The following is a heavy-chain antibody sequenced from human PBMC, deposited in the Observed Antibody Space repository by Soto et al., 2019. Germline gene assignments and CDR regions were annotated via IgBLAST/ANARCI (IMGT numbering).Heavy chain of an antibody. J-gene: IGHJ5*02. V-gene: IGHV1-8*01. Sequence: ASVKVSCKASGYTFTSYDINWVRQATGQGLEWMGWMNPNSGNTGYAQKFQGRVTMTRNTSISTAYMELSSLRSEDTAVYYCARGQSHYDFWSHHPLTWFDPWGQRTLVTVSS. CDR1: GYTFTSYD. CDR2: MNPNSGNT. CDR3: ARGQSHYDFWSHHPLTWFDP. D-gene: IGHD3-3*01.